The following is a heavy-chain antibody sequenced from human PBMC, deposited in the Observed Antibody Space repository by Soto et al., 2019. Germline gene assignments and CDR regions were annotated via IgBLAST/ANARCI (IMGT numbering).Heavy chain of an antibody. CDR2: ISHSGST. D-gene: IGHD3-10*01. Sequence: SETLSLTCTVSGGSISSAAYYWSWIRQHPGKGLEWIGYISHSGSTYYNPSLKSRVIISVDTSKNQFSLSLTSVTAADTAVYYCASSRLLWFGGKNYYMDVWGKGTTVTVSS. CDR1: GGSISSAAYY. V-gene: IGHV4-31*03. CDR3: ASSRLLWFGGKNYYMDV. J-gene: IGHJ6*03.